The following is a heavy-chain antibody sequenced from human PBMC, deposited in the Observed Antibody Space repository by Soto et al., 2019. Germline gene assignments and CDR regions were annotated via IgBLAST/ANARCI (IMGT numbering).Heavy chain of an antibody. Sequence: SMRLSCSACPFTPYNYAISWAPQAPGKRLEWVSAISSSRDWTYYADSVKGRFTISRDNSKHTLSLQMISLRAEEPALYSCAKWGGTHWSDTKVYSAFDYWGQG. D-gene: IGHD1-1*01. CDR3: AKWGGTHWSDTKVYSAFDY. CDR2: ISSSRDWT. CDR1: PFTPYNYA. J-gene: IGHJ4*02. V-gene: IGHV3-23*01.